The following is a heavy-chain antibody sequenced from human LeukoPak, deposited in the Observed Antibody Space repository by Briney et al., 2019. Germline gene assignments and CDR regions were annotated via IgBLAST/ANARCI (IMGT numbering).Heavy chain of an antibody. Sequence: SETLSLTCTVSGGSISPYYWSWIRQPPGKGLEWIGYIYYSGTTNYNPSLKSRVTMSVDTSNNHLSLRLTSVTAADTALYYCARESRIQLWSEPYYFDYWGQGTLVTVSS. J-gene: IGHJ4*02. V-gene: IGHV4-59*12. CDR1: GGSISPYY. CDR3: ARESRIQLWSEPYYFDY. CDR2: IYYSGTT. D-gene: IGHD5-18*01.